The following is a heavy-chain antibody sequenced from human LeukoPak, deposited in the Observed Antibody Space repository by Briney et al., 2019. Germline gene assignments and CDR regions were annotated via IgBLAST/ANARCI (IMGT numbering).Heavy chain of an antibody. V-gene: IGHV3-7*01. Sequence: GGSLRLSCGASGFILGSYWMSWVRQAPGEGLGWVANINQDRSGKYYVDSVKGRFTISRDNAKNSLYLQMNSLRAEDTALYYCARRLTDSSGAVKYVHYWGQGTLVTVSS. CDR1: GFILGSYW. J-gene: IGHJ4*02. CDR2: INQDRSGK. D-gene: IGHD6-25*01. CDR3: ARRLTDSSGAVKYVHY.